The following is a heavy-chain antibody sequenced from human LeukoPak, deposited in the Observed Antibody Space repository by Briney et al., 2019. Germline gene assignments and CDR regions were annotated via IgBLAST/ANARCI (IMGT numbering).Heavy chain of an antibody. CDR3: ARSPVSRAGSSRVRNWFDP. CDR2: MNPNSGNT. CDR1: GYTFTSYD. Sequence: ASVKVSCKASGYTFTSYDINWVRQATGQGLEWMGWMNPNSGNTGYAQKFQGRVTITRNTSISTAYMELSSLRSEDTAVYYCARSPVSRAGSSRVRNWFDPWGQGTLVTVSS. J-gene: IGHJ5*02. D-gene: IGHD1-26*01. V-gene: IGHV1-8*03.